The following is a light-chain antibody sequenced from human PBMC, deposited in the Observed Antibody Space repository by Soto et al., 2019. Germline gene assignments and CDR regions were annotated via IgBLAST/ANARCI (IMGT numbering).Light chain of an antibody. V-gene: IGLV2-14*01. CDR1: RSDIGDYNY. CDR2: EVN. CDR3: SSLTNSNTLL. J-gene: IGLJ3*02. Sequence: QSAPTKPASVSGSPGQSVTISCTGTRSDIGDYNYVSWYQQHPGKVPKLLIYEVNKRPSGVSNRFSGSKSANSASLTISGLQAEDEADYYCSSLTNSNTLLFGGGTKLTVL.